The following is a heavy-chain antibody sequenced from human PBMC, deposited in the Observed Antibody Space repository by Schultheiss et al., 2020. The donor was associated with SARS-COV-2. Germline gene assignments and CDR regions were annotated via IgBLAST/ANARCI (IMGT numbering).Heavy chain of an antibody. Sequence: GGSLRLSCAASGFTFDDYGMSWVRQAPGKGLEWVAVIWYDGSNKYYADSVKGRFTISRDNSKNTLYLQMNSLRAEDTAVYYCATGEDGLLDYWGQGTLVTVSS. D-gene: IGHD2-15*01. J-gene: IGHJ4*02. CDR3: ATGEDGLLDY. CDR2: IWYDGSNK. V-gene: IGHV3-33*08. CDR1: GFTFDDYG.